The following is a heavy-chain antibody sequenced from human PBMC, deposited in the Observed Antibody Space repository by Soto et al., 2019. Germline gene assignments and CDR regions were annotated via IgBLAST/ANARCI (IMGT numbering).Heavy chain of an antibody. CDR1: GYTFTRYD. D-gene: IGHD5-18*01. Sequence: QVQLVQSGAEVKKPGASVKVSCKASGYTFTRYDINWVRQATGQGREWMGGMNPNSGNTGYAQKFQGRVTMTRNTSISTAYMELSSLRSEDTAVYYCASTRGYSYGLDYWGQGTLVTVSS. J-gene: IGHJ4*02. CDR2: MNPNSGNT. V-gene: IGHV1-8*01. CDR3: ASTRGYSYGLDY.